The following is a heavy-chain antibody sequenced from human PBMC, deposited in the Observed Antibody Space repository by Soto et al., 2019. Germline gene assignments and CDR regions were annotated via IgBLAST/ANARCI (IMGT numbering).Heavy chain of an antibody. V-gene: IGHV3-48*01. CDR2: ISSSSSTI. Sequence: GGSLRLSCAASGFTFSSYGMNWVRQAPGKGLEWVSYISSSSSTIYYADSVKGRFTISRDNAKNSLFLQMNSLRAEDTAVYYCARDSDDSSGYYLLGVYYFDYWGQGTLVTVSS. D-gene: IGHD3-22*01. J-gene: IGHJ4*02. CDR1: GFTFSSYG. CDR3: ARDSDDSSGYYLLGVYYFDY.